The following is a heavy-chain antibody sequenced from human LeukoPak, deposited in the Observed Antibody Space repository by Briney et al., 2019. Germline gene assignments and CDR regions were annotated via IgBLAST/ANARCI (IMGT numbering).Heavy chain of an antibody. CDR2: ITGSGGTT. Sequence: GGSLRLSCAASGFTFSSYSMNWVRQAPGKGLEWVSVITGSGGTTYYAGSVKGRFTISRDNSKNTLYLQMDSLRAEDTAIYYCVKDAIGRSSEWYDAYWGQGTLVTVSS. CDR3: VKDAIGRSSEWYDAY. V-gene: IGHV3-23*01. D-gene: IGHD6-19*01. J-gene: IGHJ4*02. CDR1: GFTFSSYS.